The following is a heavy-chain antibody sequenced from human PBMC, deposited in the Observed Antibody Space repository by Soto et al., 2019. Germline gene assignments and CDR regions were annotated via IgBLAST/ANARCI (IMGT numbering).Heavy chain of an antibody. J-gene: IGHJ6*03. Sequence: SETLSLTCAVYGGSFSGYYWSWIRQPPGKGLERIGEINHSGSTNYNPSLKSRVTISVDTSKNQFSLKLSSVTAADTAVYYCARGLGYCSSTSCNRYYYYYMDVWGKGTTVTVSS. D-gene: IGHD2-2*01. CDR2: INHSGST. CDR1: GGSFSGYY. V-gene: IGHV4-34*01. CDR3: ARGLGYCSSTSCNRYYYYYMDV.